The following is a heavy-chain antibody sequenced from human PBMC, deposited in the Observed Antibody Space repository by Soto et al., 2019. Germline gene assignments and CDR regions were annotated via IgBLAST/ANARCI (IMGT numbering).Heavy chain of an antibody. J-gene: IGHJ4*02. V-gene: IGHV4-31*03. D-gene: IGHD3-10*01. CDR1: GCSIISGGYY. CDR3: ARSPITMVRGVIILFDY. CDR2: IYYSGST. Sequence: PSETLSLTCTFSGCSIISGGYYWSWIRQHPGKGLEWIGYIYYSGSTYYNPSLKSRVTISVDTSKNQFSLKLSSVTAADTAVYYCARSPITMVRGVIILFDYWGQGTLVTVSS.